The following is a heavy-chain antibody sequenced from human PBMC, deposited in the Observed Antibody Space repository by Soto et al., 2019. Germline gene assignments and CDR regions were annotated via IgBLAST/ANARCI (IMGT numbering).Heavy chain of an antibody. V-gene: IGHV3-33*01. CDR1: GFTFSSYG. D-gene: IGHD4-17*01. CDR3: ARQADYGDRGTFDY. Sequence: QVQLVESGGGVVQPGRSLRLSCAASGFTFSSYGMHWVRQAPGKGLEWVAVIWYDGSNKYYADSVKGRFTISRDNSKNTRYLQMNSLRAEDTAVYYCARQADYGDRGTFDYWGQGTLVTVSS. J-gene: IGHJ4*02. CDR2: IWYDGSNK.